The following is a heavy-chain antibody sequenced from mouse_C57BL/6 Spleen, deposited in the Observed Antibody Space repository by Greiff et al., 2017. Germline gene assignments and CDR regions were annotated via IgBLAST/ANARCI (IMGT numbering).Heavy chain of an antibody. V-gene: IGHV1-9*01. CDR2: ILPGSGST. Sequence: VQLQQSGAELMKPGASVKLSCKATGYTFTGYWIEWVKQRPGHGLEWIGEILPGSGSTNYNEKFKGKATLTADTSSNTADMQLSSLTTEYSAIYYCARSIITTVVAPSAIDYWGQGTSVTVSS. D-gene: IGHD1-1*01. CDR1: GYTFTGYW. CDR3: ARSIITTVVAPSAIDY. J-gene: IGHJ4*01.